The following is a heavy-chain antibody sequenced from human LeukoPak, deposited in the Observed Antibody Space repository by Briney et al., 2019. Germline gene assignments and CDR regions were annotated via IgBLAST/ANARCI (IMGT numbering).Heavy chain of an antibody. V-gene: IGHV3-7*01. J-gene: IGHJ4*02. Sequence: GGSLRLSCVASGFTFSSYWMTWVRQAPGKGLEWVANIKTDGSQIYYVDSVKGRFTISRDNAKNSLYLQMNSLRAEDTAVYYCARDFLTMVRGVISYYFEDWGQGTLVTVSS. CDR2: IKTDGSQI. D-gene: IGHD3-10*01. CDR3: ARDFLTMVRGVISYYFED. CDR1: GFTFSSYW.